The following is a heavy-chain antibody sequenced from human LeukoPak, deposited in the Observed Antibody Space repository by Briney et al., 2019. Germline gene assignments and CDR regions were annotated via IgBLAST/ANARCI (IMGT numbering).Heavy chain of an antibody. Sequence: SETLSLTCTVSGGSISSSSYYWGWIRRPPGKGLEWIGSIYYSGSTYYNPSLKSRVTISVDTSKNQFSLKLSSVTAADTAVYYCARQPAHSSGYYFDYWGQGTLVTVSS. CDR1: GGSISSSSYY. D-gene: IGHD3-22*01. V-gene: IGHV4-39*01. J-gene: IGHJ4*02. CDR3: ARQPAHSSGYYFDY. CDR2: IYYSGST.